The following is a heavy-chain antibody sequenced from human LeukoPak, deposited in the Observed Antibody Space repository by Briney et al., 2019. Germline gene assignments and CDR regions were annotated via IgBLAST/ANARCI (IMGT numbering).Heavy chain of an antibody. CDR3: ARFGATVDAFDI. Sequence: SETLSLTCIVSGGSISSGSYYWSWIRQPPGKGLEWIGYIYYSGSTNYNPSLKSRVTISVDTSKNQFSLKLSSVTAADTAVYYCARFGATVDAFDIWGQGTMVTVSS. CDR1: GGSISSGSYY. D-gene: IGHD3-10*01. J-gene: IGHJ3*02. V-gene: IGHV4-61*01. CDR2: IYYSGST.